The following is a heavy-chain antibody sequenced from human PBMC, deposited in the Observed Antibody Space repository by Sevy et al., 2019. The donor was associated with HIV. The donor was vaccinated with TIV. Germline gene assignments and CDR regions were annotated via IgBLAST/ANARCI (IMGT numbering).Heavy chain of an antibody. D-gene: IGHD4-17*01. CDR3: TTRAPPYGDYPFDY. Sequence: GGSLRLSCAVSGLTFRNAWMSWVRQAPGKGLEWVGRIKSKIDGGTIDYVAPVKGRFTISRDDSENTLYLQMNSLKTEDTAVYYCTTRAPPYGDYPFDYWGQGTLVTVSS. CDR1: GLTFRNAW. CDR2: IKSKIDGGTI. V-gene: IGHV3-15*01. J-gene: IGHJ4*02.